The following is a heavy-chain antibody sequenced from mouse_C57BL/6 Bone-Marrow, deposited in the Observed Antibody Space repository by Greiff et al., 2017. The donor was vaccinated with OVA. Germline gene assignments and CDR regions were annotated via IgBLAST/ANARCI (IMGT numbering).Heavy chain of an antibody. J-gene: IGHJ4*01. CDR1: GYTFTSYG. Sequence: QVQLKQSGAELARPGASVKLSCKASGYTFTSYGISWVKQRTGQGLEWIGEIYPRSGNTYYNEKFKGKATLTADKSSSTAYMELRSLTSEDSAVYFCARRNYGSSYAMDYWGQGTSVTVSS. CDR3: ARRNYGSSYAMDY. V-gene: IGHV1-81*01. D-gene: IGHD1-1*01. CDR2: IYPRSGNT.